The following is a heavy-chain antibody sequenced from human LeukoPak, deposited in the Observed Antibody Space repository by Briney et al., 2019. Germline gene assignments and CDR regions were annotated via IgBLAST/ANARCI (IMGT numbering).Heavy chain of an antibody. Sequence: PETQSLTCTVSGGSISSYYWSWIRQPPGKGLEWLGYIYDSGNTNYNPSLKSRLTISVDTSKNQFSLKLSSVTAADTAVYYCARTENYIPEDCFDPWGQGTLVTVSS. CDR2: IYDSGNT. D-gene: IGHD5-24*01. V-gene: IGHV4-59*08. CDR3: ARTENYIPEDCFDP. CDR1: GGSISSYY. J-gene: IGHJ5*02.